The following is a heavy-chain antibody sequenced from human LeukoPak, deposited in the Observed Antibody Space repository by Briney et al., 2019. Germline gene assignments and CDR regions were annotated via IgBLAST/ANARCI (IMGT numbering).Heavy chain of an antibody. CDR3: ARGSGSNWNYESGGPEFDY. V-gene: IGHV1-18*03. D-gene: IGHD1-7*01. Sequence: ASVKVSCKTSGYTFIAYYLHWVRQAPGQVLEWMGWISAYTGNTNYAQKLQGRVTMTTDTSTSTAYMELSSLRSEDMAVYYCARGSGSNWNYESGGPEFDYWGQGTLVTVSS. CDR2: ISAYTGNT. J-gene: IGHJ4*02. CDR1: GYTFIAYY.